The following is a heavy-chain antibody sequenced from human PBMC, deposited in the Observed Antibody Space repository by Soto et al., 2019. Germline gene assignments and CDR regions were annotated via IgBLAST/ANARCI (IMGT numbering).Heavy chain of an antibody. CDR1: GFTFSSYS. D-gene: IGHD3-10*01. J-gene: IGHJ6*02. Sequence: GGSLRLSCAASGFTFSSYSMNWVRQAPGKGLEWVSYISSSSSTIYYADSVKGRFTISRDNAKNSLYLQMNSLRDEDTAVYYCARQTRTMVRGVIIAYYYSMDVWGQGTTVTVSS. CDR3: ARQTRTMVRGVIIAYYYSMDV. V-gene: IGHV3-48*02. CDR2: ISSSSSTI.